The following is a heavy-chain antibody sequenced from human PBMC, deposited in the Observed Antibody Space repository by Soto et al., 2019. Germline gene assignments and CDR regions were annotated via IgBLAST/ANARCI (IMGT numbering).Heavy chain of an antibody. CDR2: ISGSGGGT. Sequence: GGSLRLSCAASGFTFSSYAMSWVRQAPGKGLEWVSTISGSGGGTYYADSMKGRFTISRDNSKNTLYLQMYGLRVEDTAVYYCARESDHWGQGTLVTVSS. CDR1: GFTFSSYA. CDR3: ARESDH. J-gene: IGHJ4*02. V-gene: IGHV3-23*01.